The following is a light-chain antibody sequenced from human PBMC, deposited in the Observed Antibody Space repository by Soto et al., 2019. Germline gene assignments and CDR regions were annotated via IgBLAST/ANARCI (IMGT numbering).Light chain of an antibody. Sequence: QSVLTQPPSVAGAPGQRVTISCTGSSSNIGAGYDVHWYQQLPGTAPKLLIYRNNNRPSGVPDRFSDSKSGTSASLAITGLQAEDETDYYCQSYDSGLSGSVFGGGTELTVL. CDR2: RNN. CDR1: SSNIGAGYD. CDR3: QSYDSGLSGSV. V-gene: IGLV1-40*01. J-gene: IGLJ2*01.